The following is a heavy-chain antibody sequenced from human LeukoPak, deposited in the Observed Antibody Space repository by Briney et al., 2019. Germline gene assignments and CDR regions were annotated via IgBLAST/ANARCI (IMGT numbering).Heavy chain of an antibody. CDR1: GGTFSSYA. Sequence: SVKVSCKASGGTFSSYAISWVRQAPGQGLEWMGRIIPIFGIANYAQKFQGRVTITADKSTSAAYMELSSLRSEDTAVYYCARYKIEFDWLAAFDPWGQGTLVTVSS. CDR3: ARYKIEFDWLAAFDP. CDR2: IIPIFGIA. D-gene: IGHD3-9*01. J-gene: IGHJ5*02. V-gene: IGHV1-69*04.